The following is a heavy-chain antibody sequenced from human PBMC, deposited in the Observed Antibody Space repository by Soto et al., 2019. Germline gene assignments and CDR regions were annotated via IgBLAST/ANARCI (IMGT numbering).Heavy chain of an antibody. Sequence: QAQLVQSGAEVKKPGSSVKVSCKDSGGLFSSFAISWVRQAPGQGLEWMGGIIPVFGTTNYAQKFQGRVTITEDESTNTAYMELSSLTSDDTAMYYCARGGGPYVWFNEFWGQGTQVTDSS. CDR2: IIPVFGTT. J-gene: IGHJ4*02. D-gene: IGHD3-16*01. CDR1: GGLFSSFA. V-gene: IGHV1-69*01. CDR3: ARGGGPYVWFNEF.